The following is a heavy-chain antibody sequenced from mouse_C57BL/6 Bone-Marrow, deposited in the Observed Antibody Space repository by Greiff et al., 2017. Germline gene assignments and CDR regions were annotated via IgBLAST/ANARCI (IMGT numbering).Heavy chain of an antibody. J-gene: IGHJ3*01. CDR3: ARLYYDYDGFAY. CDR2: INPSSGYT. Sequence: VQLQESGAELARPGASVKMSCKASGYTFTSYTMHWVKQRPGQGLEWIGYINPSSGYTKYNQKFKDKATLTADKSSSTAYMQLSSLTSEDSAVYYCARLYYDYDGFAYWGQGTVVTVSA. CDR1: GYTFTSYT. V-gene: IGHV1-4*01. D-gene: IGHD2-4*01.